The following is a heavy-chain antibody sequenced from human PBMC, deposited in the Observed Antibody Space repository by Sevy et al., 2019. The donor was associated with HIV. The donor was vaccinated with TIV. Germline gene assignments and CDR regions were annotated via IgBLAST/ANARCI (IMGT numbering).Heavy chain of an antibody. CDR2: ISSSSSYI. V-gene: IGHV3-21*01. D-gene: IGHD3-10*01. J-gene: IGHJ4*02. CDR1: GFTFSSYS. CDR3: ARDGGSGSYYKGHDY. Sequence: GGSLRLSCAASGFTFSSYSMNWVRQAPGKGLEWVSSISSSSSYIYYADSVKGRFTISRDNAKNSLYLQMNSLRAEDTAAYYCARDGGSGSYYKGHDYWGQGTLVTVSS.